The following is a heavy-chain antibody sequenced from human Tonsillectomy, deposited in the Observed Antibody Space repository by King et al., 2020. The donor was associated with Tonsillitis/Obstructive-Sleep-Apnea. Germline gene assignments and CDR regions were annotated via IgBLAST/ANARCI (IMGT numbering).Heavy chain of an antibody. J-gene: IGHJ4*02. CDR3: AKAGDIVVVPAATTDY. CDR2: ISGSGGST. D-gene: IGHD2-2*01. V-gene: IGHV3-23*04. CDR1: GFTFSSYA. Sequence: QLVQSGGGLVQPGGSLRLSCAASGFTFSSYAMSWVRQAPGKGLEWVSAISGSGGSTYYADSVKGRFTISRDNSKNTLYLQMNSLRAEDTAVYYCAKAGDIVVVPAATTDYWGQGTLVTVSS.